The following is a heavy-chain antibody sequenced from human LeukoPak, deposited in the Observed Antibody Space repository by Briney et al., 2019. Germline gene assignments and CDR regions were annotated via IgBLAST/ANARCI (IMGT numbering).Heavy chain of an antibody. Sequence: GGSLRLSCAASGFTFSNAWMSWVRQAPGKGLEWVGRIKSKTDGGTTDYAAPVKGRFTISRDDSKNTLYLQMNSLKTEDTAVYYCTMRYCSSTSCSGEGWFDPWGQGTLVTVSS. V-gene: IGHV3-15*01. D-gene: IGHD2-2*01. CDR1: GFTFSNAW. CDR2: IKSKTDGGTT. J-gene: IGHJ5*02. CDR3: TMRYCSSTSCSGEGWFDP.